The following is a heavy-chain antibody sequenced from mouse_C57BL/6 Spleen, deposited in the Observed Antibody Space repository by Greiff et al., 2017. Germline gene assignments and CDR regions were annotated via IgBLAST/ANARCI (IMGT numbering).Heavy chain of an antibody. D-gene: IGHD1-1*01. V-gene: IGHV1-55*01. CDR2: IYPGSGST. CDR3: ARYYGSRGYYAMDY. Sequence: VQLQQPGAELVKPGASVKMSCKASGYTFTSYWLTWVKQRPGQGLEWIGDIYPGSGSTNYNEKFKSKATLTVDTSSSTAYMQLSSLTSEDSAVYYCARYYGSRGYYAMDYWGQGTSVTVSS. CDR1: GYTFTSYW. J-gene: IGHJ4*01.